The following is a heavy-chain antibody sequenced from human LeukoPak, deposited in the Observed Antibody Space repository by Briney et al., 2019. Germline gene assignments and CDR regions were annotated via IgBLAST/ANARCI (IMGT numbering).Heavy chain of an antibody. CDR2: ISWKSDSV. CDR1: GFTFDDYA. V-gene: IGHV3-9*01. D-gene: IGHD4-23*01. CDR3: AKDWSYGGNSWKYFGS. Sequence: PGGSLRLSCVASGFTFDDYAMHWVRHAPGKGLEWVSGISWKSDSVVYADSVKGRFTISRDNAKNSLYLQMNSLRADDTALYYCAKDWSYGGNSWKYFGSWGRGVLVTVSS. J-gene: IGHJ4*02.